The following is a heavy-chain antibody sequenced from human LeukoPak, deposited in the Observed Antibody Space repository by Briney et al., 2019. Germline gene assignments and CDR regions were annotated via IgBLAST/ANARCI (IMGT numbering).Heavy chain of an antibody. D-gene: IGHD3-22*01. V-gene: IGHV3-23*01. CDR3: AKEAIKTYYYDSSGHFDY. CDR2: ISGSGGST. J-gene: IGHJ4*02. Sequence: GGSLRLSCAASGFTFSSYAMSWVRQAPGKGLEWVSAISGSGGSTYYADSVKGRFTISRDNSKNTLYLQMNSLRAEDTAVYYCAKEAIKTYYYDSSGHFDYWGQGTLVTFSS. CDR1: GFTFSSYA.